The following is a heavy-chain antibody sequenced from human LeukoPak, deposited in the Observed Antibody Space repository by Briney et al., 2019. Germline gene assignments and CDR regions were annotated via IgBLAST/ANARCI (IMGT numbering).Heavy chain of an antibody. D-gene: IGHD6-19*01. CDR1: GFTFSSYA. CDR2: ISYSGGST. V-gene: IGHV3-23*01. Sequence: GGSLRLSCAASGFTFSSYAMSWVRQAPGKGLEWVSAISYSGGSTYYADSVKGRFTISRDNSKNTLYLQMNSLRAEDTAVYYCAKDKGAVAGTGRTDYWGQGTLATVSS. J-gene: IGHJ4*02. CDR3: AKDKGAVAGTGRTDY.